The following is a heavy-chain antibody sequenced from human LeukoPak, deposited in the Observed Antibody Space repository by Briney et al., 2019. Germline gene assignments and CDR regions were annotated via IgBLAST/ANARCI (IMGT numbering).Heavy chain of an antibody. V-gene: IGHV4-59*01. J-gene: IGHJ4*02. CDR1: GGSISSYY. D-gene: IGHD3-9*01. Sequence: PSETLSLTCTVSGGSISSYYWSWIRKPPGKGLEWIGYIYYSGSTNYNPSLKSRVTISVDTSKNQFSLKLSSVTAADTAVYYCARSPRVLRYFDWLPGGYFDYWGQGTLVTVSS. CDR2: IYYSGST. CDR3: ARSPRVLRYFDWLPGGYFDY.